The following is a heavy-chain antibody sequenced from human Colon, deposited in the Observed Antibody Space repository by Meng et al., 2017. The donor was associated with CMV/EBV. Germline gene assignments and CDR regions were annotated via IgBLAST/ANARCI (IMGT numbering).Heavy chain of an antibody. CDR1: GFTFTSYY. V-gene: IGHV1-46*01. CDR3: ARDVHYTTSSERYYFDY. CDR2: INPSDRST. J-gene: IGHJ4*02. D-gene: IGHD2-2*02. Sequence: ASVKVSCKASGFTFTSYYIHCVRQAPGHGLEWMAMINPSDRSTIYAQNFQGRVALTSDTSTNTVYMELSSLRSEDTAVYYCARDVHYTTSSERYYFDYWGQGTLVTVSS.